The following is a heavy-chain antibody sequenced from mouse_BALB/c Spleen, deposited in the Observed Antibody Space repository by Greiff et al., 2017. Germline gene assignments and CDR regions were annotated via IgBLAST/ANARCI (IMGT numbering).Heavy chain of an antibody. D-gene: IGHD2-3*01. CDR1: GFTFSSYA. CDR3: APIYDGYPAWFAY. Sequence: EVKLVESGGGLVKPGGSLKLSCAASGFTFSSYAMSWVRQTPEKRLEWVASISSGGSTSYPDSVMGRFTISRDNARNNLNLQMSRLRSEDTAMYYCAPIYDGYPAWFAYWGQGTLVTVSA. V-gene: IGHV5-6-5*01. CDR2: ISSGGST. J-gene: IGHJ3*01.